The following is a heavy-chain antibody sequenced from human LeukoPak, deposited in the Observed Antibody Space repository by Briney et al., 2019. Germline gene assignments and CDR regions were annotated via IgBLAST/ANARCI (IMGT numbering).Heavy chain of an antibody. D-gene: IGHD3-9*01. CDR1: GYTFTGYY. Sequence: GASVKVSCKASGYTFTGYYMHWVRQAPGQGLEWMGWINPNSGGTNYAQKFQGRVTMTRDTSISTAYMELSGLRSDDTAVYYCARTQRPVLRYFDWLSSFDYWGQGTLVTVSS. V-gene: IGHV1-2*02. CDR2: INPNSGGT. CDR3: ARTQRPVLRYFDWLSSFDY. J-gene: IGHJ4*02.